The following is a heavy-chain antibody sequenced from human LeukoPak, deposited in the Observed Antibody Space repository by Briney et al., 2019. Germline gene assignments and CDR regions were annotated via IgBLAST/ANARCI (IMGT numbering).Heavy chain of an antibody. CDR3: AREYSGYGDYCY. D-gene: IGHD4-17*01. J-gene: IGHJ4*02. Sequence: PGGSLRLSCAASGFPVSSNHMRSVRQAPGKGLEWVVVIYGGSSKYYAEHVKGRFTISRDNTKNTLDLQMNSLRAEDTAVYYCAREYSGYGDYCYWGQGTLVTVSS. CDR2: IYGGSSK. V-gene: IGHV3-53*01. CDR1: GFPVSSNH.